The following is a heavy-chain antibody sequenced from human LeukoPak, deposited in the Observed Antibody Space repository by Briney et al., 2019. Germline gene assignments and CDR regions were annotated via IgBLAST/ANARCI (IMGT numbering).Heavy chain of an antibody. D-gene: IGHD3-3*01. Sequence: PGGSLRLSCAASGFTFSNAWMSWVRQAPGKGLEWVSGISWNSGSIGYADSVKGRFTISRDNAKNSLYLQMNSLRAEDTALYYCAKDIGGFWSDNWFDPWGQGTLVTVSS. J-gene: IGHJ5*02. CDR2: ISWNSGSI. CDR1: GFTFSNAW. V-gene: IGHV3-9*01. CDR3: AKDIGGFWSDNWFDP.